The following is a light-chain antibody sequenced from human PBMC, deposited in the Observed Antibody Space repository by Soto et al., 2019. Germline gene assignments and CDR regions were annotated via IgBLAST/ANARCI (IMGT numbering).Light chain of an antibody. CDR2: DAS. Sequence: EIVLTQSPATLSLSPGERATLSCRASQSVSSYLAWYQQKPGQAPRLLIYDASNRATGIPARFSGSRYRTDLTCTLTTLDPEDLAVHYSQQRSKWSPRLPYGGEPKVQ. V-gene: IGKV3-11*01. J-gene: IGKJ4*01. CDR1: QSVSSY. CDR3: QQRSKWSPRLP.